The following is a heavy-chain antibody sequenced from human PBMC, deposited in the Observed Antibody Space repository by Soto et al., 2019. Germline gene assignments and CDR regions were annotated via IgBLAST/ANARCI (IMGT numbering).Heavy chain of an antibody. J-gene: IGHJ6*02. Sequence: QLVESGGRGVQPGRSLRLSCEASEFTFSSYAMHWVRQAPGRGLEWVALISFDGRKEYYADSVKGQFIVSRDNSRSMVYLQMDSLRPDDTAIYYCARPIPRWSYHYGMDVWGQGTTVTVSS. D-gene: IGHD2-15*01. V-gene: IGHV3-30*03. CDR3: ARPIPRWSYHYGMDV. CDR2: ISFDGRKE. CDR1: EFTFSSYA.